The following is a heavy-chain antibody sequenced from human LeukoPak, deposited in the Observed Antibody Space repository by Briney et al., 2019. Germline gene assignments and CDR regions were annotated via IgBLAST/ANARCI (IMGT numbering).Heavy chain of an antibody. J-gene: IGHJ6*03. D-gene: IGHD6-19*01. CDR1: GFTFSSYG. CDR2: ISYDGSNK. CDR3: AKCGVAGNYYYYYYMDV. V-gene: IGHV3-30*18. Sequence: PGGSLRLSCAASGFTFSSYGMHWVRQAPGKGLEWVAVISYDGSNKYYADSVKGRFTISRDNSKNTLYLQMNSLRAEDTAVYYCAKCGVAGNYYYYYYMDVWGKGTTVTVSS.